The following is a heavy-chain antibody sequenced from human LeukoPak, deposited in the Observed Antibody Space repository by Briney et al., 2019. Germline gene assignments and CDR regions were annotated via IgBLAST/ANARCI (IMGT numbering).Heavy chain of an antibody. Sequence: GGSLRLSCAASGFTFSSYTMHWVRQAPGKGLEWVAVISYDGSNKYYADSVKGRFTISRDNSKNTLYLQMNSLRAEDTAVYFCARLPNRGSRSGFDYWGQGTLVTVSS. D-gene: IGHD7-27*01. J-gene: IGHJ4*02. CDR1: GFTFSSYT. CDR2: ISYDGSNK. CDR3: ARLPNRGSRSGFDY. V-gene: IGHV3-30*04.